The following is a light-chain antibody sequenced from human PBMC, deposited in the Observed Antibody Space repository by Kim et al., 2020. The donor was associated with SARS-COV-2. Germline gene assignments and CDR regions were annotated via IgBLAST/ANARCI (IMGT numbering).Light chain of an antibody. J-gene: IGKJ2*01. CDR1: LRINNY. CDR3: QQSYSTPRT. CDR2: SAS. Sequence: SASGGDRVTITCRASLRINNYLNWYQQKPGKAPKLLIYSASTLQSCVPSRFSGSGSGTDFTLSISSLQPADFATYYCQQSYSTPRTFGQGPKLEI. V-gene: IGKV1-39*01.